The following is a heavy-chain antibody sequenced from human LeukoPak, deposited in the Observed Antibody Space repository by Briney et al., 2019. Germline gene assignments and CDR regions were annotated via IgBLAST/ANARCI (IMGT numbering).Heavy chain of an antibody. CDR1: GYTFTSYA. CDR2: INTNTGNP. Sequence: ASVKVSCKGSGYTFTSYAMNWVRQAPGQGLEWMGWINTNTGNPTYAQGFTGRFVFSLDTSVSTAYLQISSLKAEDTAVYYCARDSPLGAAAAGKAFDYWGQGTLVTVSS. V-gene: IGHV7-4-1*02. CDR3: ARDSPLGAAAAGKAFDY. J-gene: IGHJ4*02. D-gene: IGHD6-13*01.